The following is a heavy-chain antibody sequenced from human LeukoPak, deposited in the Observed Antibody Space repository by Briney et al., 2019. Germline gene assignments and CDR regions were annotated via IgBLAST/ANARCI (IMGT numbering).Heavy chain of an antibody. Sequence: SETLSLTCAVYGGSFSGYYWSWIRQPPGKGLEWIGEINHSGSTNYNPSLKSRVTISVDTSKNQFSLKLSSVTAADTAVYYCPRGLAYYDFWSGYSSIEYYFDYWGQGTLVTVSS. V-gene: IGHV4-34*01. CDR1: GGSFSGYY. CDR2: INHSGST. CDR3: PRGLAYYDFWSGYSSIEYYFDY. J-gene: IGHJ4*02. D-gene: IGHD3-3*01.